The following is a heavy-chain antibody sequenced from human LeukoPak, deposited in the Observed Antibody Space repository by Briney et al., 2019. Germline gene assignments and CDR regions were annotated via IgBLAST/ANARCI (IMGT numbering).Heavy chain of an antibody. J-gene: IGHJ4*02. CDR3: ARDFRNSGWYYFDY. CDR1: GGTFSSYA. CDR2: INPSGGST. Sequence: ASVKVSCKASGGTFSSYAISWVRQAPGQGLEWMGIINPSGGSTSYAQKFQGRVTMTRDTSTSTVYMEPSSLRSEDTAVYYCARDFRNSGWYYFDYWGQGTLVTVSS. V-gene: IGHV1-46*01. D-gene: IGHD6-19*01.